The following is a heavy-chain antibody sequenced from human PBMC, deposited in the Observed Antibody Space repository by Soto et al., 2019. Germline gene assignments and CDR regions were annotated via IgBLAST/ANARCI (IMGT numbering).Heavy chain of an antibody. J-gene: IGHJ5*02. CDR1: GGSISSAEYY. D-gene: IGHD2-2*01. V-gene: IGHV4-39*01. CDR3: ARLKSYQPFDP. Sequence: SETLSLTCTVSGGSISSAEYYWGWIRQTPGKGLEWIGTVYYSGTTYYNPSLESRVTVSADTSKNHFFLRLSSVTAADAAVYYCARLKSYQPFDPWGQGTLVTVSS. CDR2: VYYSGTT.